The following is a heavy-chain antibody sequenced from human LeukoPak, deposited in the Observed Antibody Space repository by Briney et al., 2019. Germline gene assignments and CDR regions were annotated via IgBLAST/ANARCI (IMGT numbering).Heavy chain of an antibody. Sequence: GASVKVSCKASGYTFTKYAISWVRQAPGQGLEWMGWIGTYNGNINYAQKFQGRVTLTTDTSTSTAYMELRSLRSDDTAMYYCARNYYGSGSYYNVEGWFDPWGQGTLVTVSS. CDR1: GYTFTKYA. D-gene: IGHD3-10*01. CDR2: IGTYNGNI. J-gene: IGHJ5*02. CDR3: ARNYYGSGSYYNVEGWFDP. V-gene: IGHV1-18*01.